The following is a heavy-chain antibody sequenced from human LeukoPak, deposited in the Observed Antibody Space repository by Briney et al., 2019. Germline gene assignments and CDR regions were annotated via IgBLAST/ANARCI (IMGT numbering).Heavy chain of an antibody. D-gene: IGHD6-19*01. V-gene: IGHV3-7*01. CDR2: IKEDGSEK. J-gene: IGHJ4*02. CDR3: AFNSGYSSAWSPDY. Sequence: GGSLRLSCAASGFTFSSHWMSWVRQAPRKGLEWLANIKEDGSEKYYVDSVKGRFTISRDNAKNSLYLQMNSLRAEDTAVYYCAFNSGYSSAWSPDYWGQGTLVTVSS. CDR1: GFTFSSHW.